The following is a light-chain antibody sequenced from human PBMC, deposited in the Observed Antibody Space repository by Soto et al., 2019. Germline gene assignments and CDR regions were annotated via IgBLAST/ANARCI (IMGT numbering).Light chain of an antibody. J-gene: IGKJ4*01. CDR3: QQYNNWPRAT. CDR2: RTS. CDR1: QGIGDT. V-gene: IGKV3-15*01. Sequence: EVVMMQSPATLSVSPGEGATLSCRASQGIGDTLAWYQQKPGQTPRLLMFRTSSRATGFPARFSGSGSGTEFNLTISSLQSEDFGVYYCQQYNNWPRATFGGGTKVDIK.